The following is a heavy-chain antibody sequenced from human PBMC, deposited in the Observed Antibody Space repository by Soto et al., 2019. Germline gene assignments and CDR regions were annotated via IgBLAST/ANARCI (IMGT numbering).Heavy chain of an antibody. CDR3: AMSYSGYDGSFAY. CDR2: IYYSGST. V-gene: IGHV4-31*03. CDR1: GGSISRGGYY. J-gene: IGHJ4*02. D-gene: IGHD5-12*01. Sequence: PSETLSLTCTVSGGSISRGGYYWSWIRQHPGKGLEWIGYIYYSGSTYYNPSLKSRVTISVDTSKNQFSLKLSSVTAADTAVYYCAMSYSGYDGSFAYWGQGTLVTVSS.